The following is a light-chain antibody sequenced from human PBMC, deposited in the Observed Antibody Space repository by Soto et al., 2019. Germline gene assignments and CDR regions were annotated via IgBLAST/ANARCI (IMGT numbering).Light chain of an antibody. J-gene: IGKJ2*01. CDR3: QQYNNWPPRYT. CDR1: QSIIGN. Sequence: EILMTQSPATLAVSPGERATLSCRASQSIIGNLAWYQQKPGQDPRLLIYAASTRATGIPARFSGSGSQPEFTLTISSLQSEDFAVYYCQQYNNWPPRYTFGQGTKLEIK. V-gene: IGKV3-15*01. CDR2: AAS.